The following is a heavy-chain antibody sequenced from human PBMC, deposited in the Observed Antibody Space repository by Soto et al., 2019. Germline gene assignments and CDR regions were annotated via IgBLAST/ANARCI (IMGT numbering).Heavy chain of an antibody. CDR1: GFTFSIYS. V-gene: IGHV3-21*01. Sequence: EVQLVESGGGLVKPGGSLRLSCAASGFTFSIYSMNWVRQAPGKGLEWVSSISSSSSYIYYADSVKGRFTISRDNAKHSLYLQMNTLRAEDTAVYYCARSPGRDGYNNFDYWGQGTLVTVAS. J-gene: IGHJ4*02. CDR3: ARSPGRDGYNNFDY. D-gene: IGHD1-1*01. CDR2: ISSSSSYI.